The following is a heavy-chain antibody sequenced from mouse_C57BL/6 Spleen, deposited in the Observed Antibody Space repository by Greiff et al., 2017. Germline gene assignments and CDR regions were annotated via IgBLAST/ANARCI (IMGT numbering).Heavy chain of an antibody. V-gene: IGHV5-17*01. CDR1: GFTFSDYG. D-gene: IGHD1-1*01. J-gene: IGHJ2*01. Sequence: EVQLVESGGGLVKPGGSLKLSCAASGFTFSDYGMHWVRQAPEKGLEWVAYISSGSSTIYYADTGKGRFTISRDNAKNTLFLQMTSLRSEDTAMYDCARKATTVVALDYWGQGTTLTVSS. CDR3: ARKATTVVALDY. CDR2: ISSGSSTI.